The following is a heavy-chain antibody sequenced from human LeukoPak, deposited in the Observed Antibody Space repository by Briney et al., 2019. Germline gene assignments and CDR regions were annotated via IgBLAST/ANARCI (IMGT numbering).Heavy chain of an antibody. Sequence: GGSLRLSCAASAFTFRSYAMSWVRQAGGKGLEWVSAISGSGGSTYYADSVKGRFTISRNNSKNTLYLQMSSLRAEHTAVYYCARDDYYDSSGLDYWGQGTLVTVSS. D-gene: IGHD3-22*01. CDR3: ARDDYYDSSGLDY. CDR2: ISGSGGST. V-gene: IGHV3-23*01. CDR1: AFTFRSYA. J-gene: IGHJ4*02.